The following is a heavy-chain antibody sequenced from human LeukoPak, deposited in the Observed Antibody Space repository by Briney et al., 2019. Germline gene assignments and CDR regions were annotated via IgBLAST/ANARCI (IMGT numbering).Heavy chain of an antibody. CDR3: ARSRGSGYYLIDAFDI. CDR2: ISSSSSFI. D-gene: IGHD3-22*01. CDR1: GFTFSSYS. Sequence: GGSLRLSCAASGFTFSSYSMNWVRQAPGKGLEWVSSISSSSSFIYYADSVKGRFTISRDNAKNSLYLQMNSLRAEDTAVYYCARSRGSGYYLIDAFDIWGQGTMVTVSS. J-gene: IGHJ3*02. V-gene: IGHV3-21*01.